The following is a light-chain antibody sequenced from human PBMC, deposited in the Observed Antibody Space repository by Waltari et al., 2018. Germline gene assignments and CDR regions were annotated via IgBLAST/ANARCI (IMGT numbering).Light chain of an antibody. CDR1: QSVSSN. CDR3: QQYNNWPPHT. CDR2: GAS. J-gene: IGKJ2*01. Sequence: EIVMTQSPVTLSVSPGERATLSCRASQSVSSNLAWYQQKPGQAPRLLIYGASTMATGIPARFSGSGSGTEFTLTISSLQSEDFAVYYCQQYNNWPPHTFGQGTKLEIK. V-gene: IGKV3-15*01.